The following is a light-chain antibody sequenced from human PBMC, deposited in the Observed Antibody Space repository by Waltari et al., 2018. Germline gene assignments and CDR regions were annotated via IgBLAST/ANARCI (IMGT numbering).Light chain of an antibody. J-gene: IGKJ4*01. CDR1: QYITGSW. CDR2: AAS. CDR3: QQYDGSVVT. V-gene: IGKV3-20*01. Sequence: EIVLTQSPGTLSLSPGERVTLSCRSSQYITGSWIPCYHQKPGQAPRLLIYAASTRAPCVPDRFSCSGSETDFSLTISRLEPEDSAVYYCQQYDGSVVTFGGGTKVEIK.